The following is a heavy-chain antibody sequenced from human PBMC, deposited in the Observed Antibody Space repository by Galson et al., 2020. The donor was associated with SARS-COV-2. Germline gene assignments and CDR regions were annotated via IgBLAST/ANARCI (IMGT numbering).Heavy chain of an antibody. J-gene: IGHJ3*02. D-gene: IGHD3-22*01. CDR1: GFTFSSYG. CDR3: ARPSSGYYFDAFYI. Sequence: GGSLRLSCAASGFTFSSYGMHWVRQAPGKGLEWVAVISYDGSNKYYADSVKGRFTISRDNSKTTLYLQMNSLRAEDTAVYYCARPSSGYYFDAFYIWSQGTMVTVSS. V-gene: IGHV3-30*03. CDR2: ISYDGSNK.